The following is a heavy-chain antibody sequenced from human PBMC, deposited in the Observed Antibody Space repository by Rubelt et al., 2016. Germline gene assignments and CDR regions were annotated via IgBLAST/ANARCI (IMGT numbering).Heavy chain of an antibody. D-gene: IGHD3-10*01. CDR3: ARCYGSGSYGNWFDP. CDR1: GYTFTSYG. Sequence: QVQLVQSGAEVKKPGASVKVSCKASGYTFTSYGISWVRQAPGQGLEWMGWISAYNGNTNYAQKLQGRGTRTTDTDTSTAYMELRSLRSDDTAVYYCARCYGSGSYGNWFDPWGQGTLVTVSS. V-gene: IGHV1-18*01. CDR2: ISAYNGNT. J-gene: IGHJ5*02.